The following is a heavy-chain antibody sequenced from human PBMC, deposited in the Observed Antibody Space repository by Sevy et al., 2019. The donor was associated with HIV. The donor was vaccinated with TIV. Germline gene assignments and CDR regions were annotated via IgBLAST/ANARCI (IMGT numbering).Heavy chain of an antibody. CDR1: GYSISSGYY. Sequence: SETLSLTCAVSGYSISSGYYWGWIRQPPGKGLEWIGSIYHSGSTYYNPSLKSRVTISVDTSKNQFSLKLSSVTAADTAVYYCARVDLDYDILTGYFYYYYYMDVWGKGTTVTVSS. J-gene: IGHJ6*03. V-gene: IGHV4-38-2*01. CDR2: IYHSGST. D-gene: IGHD3-9*01. CDR3: ARVDLDYDILTGYFYYYYYMDV.